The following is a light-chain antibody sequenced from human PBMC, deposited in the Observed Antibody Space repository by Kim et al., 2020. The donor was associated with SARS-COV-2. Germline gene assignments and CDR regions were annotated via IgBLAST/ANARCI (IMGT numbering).Light chain of an antibody. J-gene: IGKJ4*01. V-gene: IGKV1D-13*01. CDR3: QQFNNYPLT. CDR1: QGISTA. Sequence: AIQLTQSPSSLSASVGDRVTITCRASQGISTALAWYQQRPGKVPKLLIYDASSLQSGAPSRFSGSGSGTDFTLTISSLQPEDFATYYCQQFNNYPLTFGGGTKLEI. CDR2: DAS.